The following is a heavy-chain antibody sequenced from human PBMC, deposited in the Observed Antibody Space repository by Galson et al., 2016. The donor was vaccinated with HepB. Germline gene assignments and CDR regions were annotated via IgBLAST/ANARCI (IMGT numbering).Heavy chain of an antibody. CDR3: ARARDYYDSVGYCRNWYFDL. V-gene: IGHV1-69*01. D-gene: IGHD3-22*01. CDR2: IIPIFGTE. Sequence: APGQGLEWMGGIIPIFGTEHYAQKFQGRVTITADESTSTAYMELRSLISEDTAIYYCARARDYYDSVGYCRNWYFDLWGRGTLVTVSS. J-gene: IGHJ2*01.